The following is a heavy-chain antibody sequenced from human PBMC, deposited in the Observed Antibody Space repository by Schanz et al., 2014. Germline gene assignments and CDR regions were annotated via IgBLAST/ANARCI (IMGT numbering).Heavy chain of an antibody. CDR1: GFPFSDYF. CDR2: IGNGGVTI. J-gene: IGHJ4*02. V-gene: IGHV3-11*01. CDR3: AKNQYDDVDLSSFYFDV. Sequence: VQVVESGGGLVQPGGSLRLSCTASGFPFSDYFMAWIRQPPGRGLEWVSYIGNGGVTIYYADSVKGRFTISRDNSKNSLYLQMNSLRPEDTAIYYCAKNQYDDVDLSSFYFDVWGQGTLVTVSS. D-gene: IGHD3-10*02.